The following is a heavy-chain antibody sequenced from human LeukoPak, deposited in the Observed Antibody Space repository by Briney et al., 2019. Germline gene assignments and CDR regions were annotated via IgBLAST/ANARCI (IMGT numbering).Heavy chain of an antibody. CDR2: IYHSGST. Sequence: SGTLSLTCAVSGGSISSSYCWSWVRQPPGKGLEWFGEIYHSGSTNYNPSLKSRITISVDKSKNQFSLKLSSVTAADTAVYYCARTRHSYYYYYMDVWGKGTTVTISS. V-gene: IGHV4-4*02. J-gene: IGHJ6*03. D-gene: IGHD6-25*01. CDR3: ARTRHSYYYYYMDV. CDR1: GGSISSSYC.